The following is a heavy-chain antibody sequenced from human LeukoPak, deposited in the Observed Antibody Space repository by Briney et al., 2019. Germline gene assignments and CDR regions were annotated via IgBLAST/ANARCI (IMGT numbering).Heavy chain of an antibody. J-gene: IGHJ4*02. CDR1: GGSISSHY. Sequence: PSETLSLTCTVSGGSISSHYWSWIRQPPGKGLEWVGYISHSGTTSYTSSLKSRVTISVDTSKNQLSLRLASVTAADTAVYYCARWDDSAWAFGSWGPGTLVTVSS. D-gene: IGHD6-19*01. V-gene: IGHV4-59*08. CDR2: ISHSGTT. CDR3: ARWDDSAWAFGS.